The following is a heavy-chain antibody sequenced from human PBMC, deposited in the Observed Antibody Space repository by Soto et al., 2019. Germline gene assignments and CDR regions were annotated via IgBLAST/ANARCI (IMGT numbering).Heavy chain of an antibody. Sequence: EVQLVESGGGLVKPGGSLRLSCAASGFTFSNAWMSWVRQAPGKGLEWVGRIKSKTDGGTTDYAAPVKGRFTISRDDSKNTLYLQMNSLKTEDTAMYYCTTEYCSSTSCYEGYYYYYGMDVWGQGTTVTVSS. J-gene: IGHJ6*02. CDR2: IKSKTDGGTT. V-gene: IGHV3-15*01. CDR1: GFTFSNAW. D-gene: IGHD2-2*01. CDR3: TTEYCSSTSCYEGYYYYYGMDV.